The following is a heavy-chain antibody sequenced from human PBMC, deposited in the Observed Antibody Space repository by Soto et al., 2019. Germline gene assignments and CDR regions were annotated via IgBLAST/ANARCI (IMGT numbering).Heavy chain of an antibody. D-gene: IGHD3-22*01. J-gene: IGHJ4*02. CDR1: GFTFSSYS. CDR2: ISSSSSTI. CDR3: AREIWDYYDSSALRGPDY. V-gene: IGHV3-48*02. Sequence: PGGSLRLSCAASGFTFSSYSMNWVRQAPGKGLEWVSYISSSSSTIYYADSVKGRFTISRDNAKNSLYLQMNSLRDEDTAVYYCAREIWDYYDSSALRGPDYWGQGTLVTVSS.